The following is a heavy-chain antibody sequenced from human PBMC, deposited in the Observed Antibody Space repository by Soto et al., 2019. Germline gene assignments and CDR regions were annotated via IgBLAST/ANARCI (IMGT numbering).Heavy chain of an antibody. J-gene: IGHJ6*02. V-gene: IGHV4-34*01. CDR1: GGSLSDYY. CDR2: IHPSGST. CDR3: ARGRDEYKLGND. Sequence: QVQLQQWGAGLLKPSETLSLTCAVSGGSLSDYYWPWIRQSPGKGLEWIGEIHPSGSTYYNPSLRSRVTLSVDTSKNQFSLKLTSLTAADTAIYYCARGRDEYKLGNDWGHGTTVTVSS. D-gene: IGHD1-1*01.